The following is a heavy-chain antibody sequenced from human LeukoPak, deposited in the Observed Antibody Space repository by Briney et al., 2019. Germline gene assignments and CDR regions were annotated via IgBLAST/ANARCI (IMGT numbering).Heavy chain of an antibody. Sequence: GGSLRLSCATSGFTFSNYWMHWVRQAPGKGLEWVSYISSSSSTIYYADSVKGRFTISRDNAKNSLYLQMNSLRAEDTAVYYCAGAPGRQLIYFHMDVWGKGTTVTVSS. D-gene: IGHD2-2*02. CDR2: ISSSSSTI. CDR3: AGAPGRQLIYFHMDV. J-gene: IGHJ6*03. CDR1: GFTFSNYW. V-gene: IGHV3-48*01.